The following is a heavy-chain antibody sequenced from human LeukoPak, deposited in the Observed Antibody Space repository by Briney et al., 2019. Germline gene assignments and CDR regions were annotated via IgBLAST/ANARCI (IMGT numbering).Heavy chain of an antibody. J-gene: IGHJ4*02. CDR2: IGYTGVTT. CDR1: GFTFSSYC. Sequence: PGGSLRLSCAASGFTFSSYCMSWDRQAPGKGLEWVSAIGYTGVTTFYADSVKGRFTVSRDNSKNTLYLQMRSLISEDAAIYYCAKDLTKSTGDTGVDCWGQGTLVSVSS. V-gene: IGHV3-23*01. CDR3: AKDLTKSTGDTGVDC. D-gene: IGHD3-16*01.